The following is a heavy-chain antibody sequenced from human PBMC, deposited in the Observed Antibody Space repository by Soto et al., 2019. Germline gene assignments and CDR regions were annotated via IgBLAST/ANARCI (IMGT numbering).Heavy chain of an antibody. V-gene: IGHV1-69*01. D-gene: IGHD2-21*02. CDR3: ASEGHCGGDCYSYFQH. Sequence: QVQLVQSGAEVQKPGSSVKVSCKASGGTFSSYAISWVRQAPGQGLEWMGGIIPIFGTANYAQKFQGRVTITGDESTSTAYMELSSLRSEDTAVYYCASEGHCGGDCYSYFQHWGQGTLVTVSS. CDR1: GGTFSSYA. J-gene: IGHJ1*01. CDR2: IIPIFGTA.